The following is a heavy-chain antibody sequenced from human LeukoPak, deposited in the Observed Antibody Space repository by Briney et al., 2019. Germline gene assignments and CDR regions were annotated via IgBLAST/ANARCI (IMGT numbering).Heavy chain of an antibody. CDR2: IVVGSGNT. CDR1: GFTFTSSA. J-gene: IGHJ4*02. V-gene: IGHV1-58*02. Sequence: ASVKVSCKASGFTFTSSAIQWVRQARGQRLEWIGWIVVGSGNTNYAHKFQERVTITRDMSTSTAYMELSGLRSEDTAVYYCAADPNYYDSSGYYLGYWGQGTLVTVSS. D-gene: IGHD3-22*01. CDR3: AADPNYYDSSGYYLGY.